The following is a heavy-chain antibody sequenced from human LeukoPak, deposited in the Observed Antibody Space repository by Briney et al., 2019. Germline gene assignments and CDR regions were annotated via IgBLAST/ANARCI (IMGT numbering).Heavy chain of an antibody. V-gene: IGHV5-51*01. CDR3: ARSALSSGSLYYFEY. CDR2: IYPGDSDT. J-gene: IGHJ4*02. CDR1: GYSFTSYW. Sequence: GESLKISCKGSGYSFTSYWIGWVRQMPGKGLEWMGIIYPGDSDTRYSPSFQGQVTISADRSTSTAYLQWSSLKASDTAIYYCARSALSSGSLYYFEYWGQGTLVTVSS. D-gene: IGHD1-26*01.